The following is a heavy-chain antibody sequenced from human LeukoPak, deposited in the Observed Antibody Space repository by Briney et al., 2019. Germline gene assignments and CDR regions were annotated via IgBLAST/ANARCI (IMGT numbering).Heavy chain of an antibody. CDR3: TGHGLNYDFWSGYSHFEY. CDR2: VKTKTDGGTK. D-gene: IGHD3-3*01. J-gene: IGHJ4*02. V-gene: IGHV3-15*01. CDR1: GFTFNNAW. Sequence: GGSPRLSCAASGFTFNNAWMSWVRQAPGKGLEWVGRVKTKTDGGTKDYGAPVKDRFTISRDDSKNTVYLEMNGLKTEDTAVYYCTGHGLNYDFWSGYSHFEYWGRGTPVTVSS.